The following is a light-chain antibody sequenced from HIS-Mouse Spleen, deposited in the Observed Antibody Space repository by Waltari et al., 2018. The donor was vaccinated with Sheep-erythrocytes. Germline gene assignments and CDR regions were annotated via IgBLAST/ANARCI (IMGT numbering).Light chain of an antibody. V-gene: IGKV1-9*01. J-gene: IGKJ2*01. CDR3: QQLNSYPHT. Sequence: DIQLTQSPYCLSASVGDRVTITCRASKGISSYLAWYQQKPGKAPKLLIYAASTLQSGVPSRFSGSGSGTEFTLTISSLQPEDFATYYCQQLNSYPHTFGQGTKLEIK. CDR2: AAS. CDR1: KGISSY.